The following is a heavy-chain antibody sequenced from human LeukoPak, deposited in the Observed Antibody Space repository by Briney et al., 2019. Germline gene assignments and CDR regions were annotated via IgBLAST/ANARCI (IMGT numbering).Heavy chain of an antibody. Sequence: PGGSLRLSCAASGFTFSDYYMSWIRQAPGKGLEWISYISITGSTIKYADSVKGRFTTSRDNAKNSLYLQLISLRADDTAVYYCATGGGFLALRYWGQGTLVTVSS. CDR2: ISITGSTI. V-gene: IGHV3-11*01. J-gene: IGHJ4*02. D-gene: IGHD3-3*01. CDR3: ATGGGFLALRY. CDR1: GFTFSDYY.